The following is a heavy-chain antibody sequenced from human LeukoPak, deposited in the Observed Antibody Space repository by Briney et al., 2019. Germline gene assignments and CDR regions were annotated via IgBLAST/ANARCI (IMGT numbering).Heavy chain of an antibody. CDR2: ISGDGGST. CDR3: AKDIPPNYYGSGSYSDY. J-gene: IGHJ4*02. Sequence: GGSLRLSCAASGFTFDDYAMHWVRQAPGKGLEWVSLISGDGGSTYYADSVKGRFTISRDNSKNSLYLQMNSLRTEDTALNYCAKDIPPNYYGSGSYSDYWGQGTLVTVCS. CDR1: GFTFDDYA. D-gene: IGHD3-10*01. V-gene: IGHV3-43*02.